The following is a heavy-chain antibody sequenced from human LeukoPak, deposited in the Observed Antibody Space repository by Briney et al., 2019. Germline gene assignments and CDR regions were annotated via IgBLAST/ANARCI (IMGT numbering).Heavy chain of an antibody. D-gene: IGHD1-14*01. Sequence: PSETLSLTCTVSGYSISSGYYWGWIRQPPGKGLEWIGSSYHSGNTYYNPSLKSRVAISVDTSRNQFSLKLGSVTATDTALYYCARGLYNGGWFDPWGQGTLVTVSS. V-gene: IGHV4-38-2*02. CDR3: ARGLYNGGWFDP. J-gene: IGHJ5*02. CDR2: SYHSGNT. CDR1: GYSISSGYY.